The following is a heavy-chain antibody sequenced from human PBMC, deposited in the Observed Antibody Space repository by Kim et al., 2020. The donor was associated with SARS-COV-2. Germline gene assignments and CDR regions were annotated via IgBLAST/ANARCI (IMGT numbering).Heavy chain of an antibody. CDR3: ARLNTLYDSSGPPYDY. J-gene: IGHJ4*02. D-gene: IGHD3-22*01. CDR2: IYYSGST. CDR1: GGSISSYY. V-gene: IGHV4-59*08. Sequence: SETLSLTCTVSGGSISSYYWSWIRQPPGKGLEWIGYIYYSGSTNYNPSLKSRVTISVDTSKNQFSLKLSSVTAADTAVYYCARLNTLYDSSGPPYDYWGQGTLVTVSS.